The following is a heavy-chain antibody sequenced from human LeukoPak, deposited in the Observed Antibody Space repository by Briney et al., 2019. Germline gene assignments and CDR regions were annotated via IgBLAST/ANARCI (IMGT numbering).Heavy chain of an antibody. CDR2: ISYSGSTT. J-gene: IGHJ5*02. Sequence: GGSLRLSCAASGFTFTNFEMNWVRQAPGKGLEWVSYISYSGSTTSYADSVRGRFTISRDNAKNSLYLQMNSLRAEDTAVYYCARAGPPAFDPWGQGTLVTVSS. V-gene: IGHV3-48*03. CDR3: ARAGPPAFDP. CDR1: GFTFTNFE.